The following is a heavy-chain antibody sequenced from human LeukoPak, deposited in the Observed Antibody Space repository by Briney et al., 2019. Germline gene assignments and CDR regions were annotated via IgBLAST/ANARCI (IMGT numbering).Heavy chain of an antibody. CDR3: ARDRYDSSGYYGY. CDR1: GFTFSNYA. D-gene: IGHD3-22*01. CDR2: ISSSSSYI. Sequence: GGSLRLSCVASGFTFSNYAMSWVRQAPGKGLEWVSSISSSSSYIYYADSVKGRFTISRDNAKNSLYLQMNSLRAEDTAVYYCARDRYDSSGYYGYWGQGTLVTVSS. V-gene: IGHV3-21*01. J-gene: IGHJ4*02.